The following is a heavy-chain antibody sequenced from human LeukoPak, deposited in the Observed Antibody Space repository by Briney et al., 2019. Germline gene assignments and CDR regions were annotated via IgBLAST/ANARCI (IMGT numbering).Heavy chain of an antibody. Sequence: PSETLSLTCTVSGYSISSGYYWGWIRQPPGKGLEWIGSIYHSGSTNYNPSLKSRVTISVDTSKNQFSLKLSSVTAADTAVYYCARGPRRSSWFWVPYHMDVWGKGTTVTVSS. D-gene: IGHD6-13*01. CDR3: ARGPRRSSWFWVPYHMDV. CDR2: IYHSGST. V-gene: IGHV4-38-2*02. J-gene: IGHJ6*03. CDR1: GYSISSGYY.